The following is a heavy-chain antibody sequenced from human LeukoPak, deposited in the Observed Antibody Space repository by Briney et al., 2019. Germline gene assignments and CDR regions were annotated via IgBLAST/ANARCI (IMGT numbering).Heavy chain of an antibody. J-gene: IGHJ4*02. D-gene: IGHD3-10*01. Sequence: SETLSLTCTVSGGSISSSSYYWGWIRQPPGKVLDWIASIYSSGSTYYNPSPTSRVTISVNTSKNLFSLKFSSVTAADTAVYYCASPIITMVRGVIIHSFDYWGQGTLVTVSS. CDR1: GGSISSSSYY. CDR3: ASPIITMVRGVIIHSFDY. V-gene: IGHV4-39*01. CDR2: IYSSGST.